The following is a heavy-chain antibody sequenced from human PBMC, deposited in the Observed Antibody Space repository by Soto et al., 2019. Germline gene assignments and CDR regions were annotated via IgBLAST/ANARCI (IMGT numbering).Heavy chain of an antibody. Sequence: SETLSLTCTVSGGSISSGDYYWSWIRHPPGKGLEWIGYIYYSGSTYYNPSLKSRVTISVDTSKNQFSLKLSSVTAADTAVYYCARVNDFWSGRGLEYYYYYGMDVWGQGTTVTVSS. J-gene: IGHJ6*02. D-gene: IGHD3-3*01. CDR2: IYYSGST. V-gene: IGHV4-30-4*01. CDR1: GGSISSGDYY. CDR3: ARVNDFWSGRGLEYYYYYGMDV.